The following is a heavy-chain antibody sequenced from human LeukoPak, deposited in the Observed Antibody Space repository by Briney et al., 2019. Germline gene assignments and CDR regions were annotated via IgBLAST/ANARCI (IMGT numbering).Heavy chain of an antibody. CDR3: AKGGYDYVWGSYRWGNAFDI. Sequence: PGGSLRLSCAASGFTFSSYGMHWVRQAPGKGLEGVVVICYDGSNKYYADSVKGRFTIYRDNSKNTLYLQMNRLRAEDTAVYYCAKGGYDYVWGSYRWGNAFDIWGQGTMVTVSS. J-gene: IGHJ3*02. D-gene: IGHD3-16*02. V-gene: IGHV3-30*02. CDR2: ICYDGSNK. CDR1: GFTFSSYG.